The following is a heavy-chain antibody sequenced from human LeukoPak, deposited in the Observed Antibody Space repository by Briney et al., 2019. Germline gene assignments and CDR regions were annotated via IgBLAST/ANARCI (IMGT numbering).Heavy chain of an antibody. Sequence: TLSLTRTVSGGSISSGGYYWSWIRQHPGKGLEWIGYIYYSGSTYYNPSLKSRVTISVDTSKNQFSLKLSSATAADTAVYYCARVSVGVGPVTVYFDYWGQGTLVTVSS. CDR1: GGSISSGGYY. CDR3: ARVSVGVGPVTVYFDY. D-gene: IGHD2-2*01. CDR2: IYYSGST. V-gene: IGHV4-31*03. J-gene: IGHJ4*02.